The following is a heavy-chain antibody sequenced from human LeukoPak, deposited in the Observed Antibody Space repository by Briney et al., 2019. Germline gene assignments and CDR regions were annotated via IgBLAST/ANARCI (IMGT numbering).Heavy chain of an antibody. D-gene: IGHD3-10*01. Sequence: SVKVSCKASGGTFSSYAISWVRQAPGQGLEWMGRIIPILGIANYAQKFQGRVTITADKSTSTAYMELSSLRSEDTAVYYCARGNDYYGSGSRYWYFDLWGRGTLVTVSS. CDR3: ARGNDYYGSGSRYWYFDL. CDR1: GGTFSSYA. CDR2: IIPILGIA. J-gene: IGHJ2*01. V-gene: IGHV1-69*04.